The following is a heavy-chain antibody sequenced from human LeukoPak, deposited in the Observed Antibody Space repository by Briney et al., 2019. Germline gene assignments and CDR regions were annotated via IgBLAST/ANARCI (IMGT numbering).Heavy chain of an antibody. Sequence: PGGSLRLSCAASGFTFDDYGMSWVRQAPGKGLEWVSGINWNGGSTGYADSVKGRFTISRDNAKNSLYLQMNSLRAEDTALYYCARVSRPHYYDSSGYRNYFDYWGQRTLVTVSS. J-gene: IGHJ4*02. CDR3: ARVSRPHYYDSSGYRNYFDY. D-gene: IGHD3-22*01. CDR2: INWNGGST. V-gene: IGHV3-20*04. CDR1: GFTFDDYG.